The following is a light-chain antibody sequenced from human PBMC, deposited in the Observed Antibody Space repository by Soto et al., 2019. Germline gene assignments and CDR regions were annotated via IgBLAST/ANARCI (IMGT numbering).Light chain of an antibody. CDR2: DVS. Sequence: QSALTQPASVSGSPGQSITIYCTGTSSDVGGYNYVSWYQQYPGKAPKLMIYDVSNRPSGVSNRFSGSKSGNTASLTISGLQAEDEADYYCSSYTSSSTLVFGGGTKLTVL. J-gene: IGLJ2*01. V-gene: IGLV2-14*01. CDR1: SSDVGGYNY. CDR3: SSYTSSSTLV.